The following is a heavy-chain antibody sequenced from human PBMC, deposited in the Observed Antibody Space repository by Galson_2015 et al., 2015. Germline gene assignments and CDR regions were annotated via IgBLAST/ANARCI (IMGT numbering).Heavy chain of an antibody. CDR2: ISYDGSNK. D-gene: IGHD4-11*01. V-gene: IGHV3-30*18. J-gene: IGHJ6*02. Sequence: SLRLSCAASGFTFSSYGMHWVRQAPGKGLEWVAVISYDGSNKYYADSVRGRFTISRDNSKNTLYLQMNSLRAEDTAVYYCAKDRSTTYYYYYGMDVWGQGTTVTVSS. CDR3: AKDRSTTYYYYYGMDV. CDR1: GFTFSSYG.